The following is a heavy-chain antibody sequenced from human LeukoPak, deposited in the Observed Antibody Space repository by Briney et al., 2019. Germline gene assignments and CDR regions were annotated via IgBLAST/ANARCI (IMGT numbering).Heavy chain of an antibody. J-gene: IGHJ3*02. CDR1: GGTFSSYA. Sequence: SVKVSCKASGGTFSSYAISWVRQAPGQGLEWMGRIIPILGIANYAQKFQGRVTITADKSTSTAYMELSSLRSEDTAVYYCARKALSYYGSGSYYNHQNLDAFDIWGQGTMVTVSS. CDR3: ARKALSYYGSGSYYNHQNLDAFDI. V-gene: IGHV1-69*04. D-gene: IGHD3-10*01. CDR2: IIPILGIA.